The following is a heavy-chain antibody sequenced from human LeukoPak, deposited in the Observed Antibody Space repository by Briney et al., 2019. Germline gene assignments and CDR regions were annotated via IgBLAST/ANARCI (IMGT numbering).Heavy chain of an antibody. D-gene: IGHD2-15*01. CDR1: GVSFSGYY. V-gene: IGHV4-34*01. CDR3: ARGRGTGFDY. J-gene: IGHJ4*02. CDR2: INHSGNT. Sequence: SETLSLTCAVYGVSFSGYYWSWIRQPPGKGLEWIGEINHSGNTNYNPSLKSRVTISVDTSKNQFSLKLSSVTAADTAVYYCARGRGTGFDYWGQGTLVTVSS.